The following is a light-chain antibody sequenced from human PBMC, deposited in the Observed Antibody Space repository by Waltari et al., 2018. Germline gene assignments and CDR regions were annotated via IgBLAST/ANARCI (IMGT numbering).Light chain of an antibody. CDR2: GVS. CDR3: TSYTRSNTWV. CDR1: SSDIGDYNF. J-gene: IGLJ3*02. V-gene: IGLV2-14*01. Sequence: QSALTQPASVSGSPGQSITISCTGTSSDIGDYNFVSWSQQFPGKAPKLMIYGVSNRPLGVSSRFSGSKSGNTASLTISGLQAEDEADYYCTSYTRSNTWVFGGGTKVTVL.